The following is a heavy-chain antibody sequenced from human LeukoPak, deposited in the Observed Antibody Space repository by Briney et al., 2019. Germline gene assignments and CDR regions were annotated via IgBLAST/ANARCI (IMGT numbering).Heavy chain of an antibody. CDR3: TTAFYPWDY. CDR2: IKSKTEGGTT. V-gene: IGHV3-15*01. CDR1: GLTFSNAW. D-gene: IGHD3-16*01. J-gene: IGHJ4*02. Sequence: GGSLRLSCAASGLTFSNAWMTWVRQAPGRGLAWVGRIKSKTEGGTTDYAAPVKGRFTISRDDSKNTLYLQMNSLKTDDTAVYYCTTAFYPWDYWGQGTLVTVSS.